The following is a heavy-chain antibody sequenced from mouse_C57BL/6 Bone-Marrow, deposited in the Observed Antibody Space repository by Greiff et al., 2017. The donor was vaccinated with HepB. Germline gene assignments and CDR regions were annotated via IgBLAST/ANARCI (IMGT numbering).Heavy chain of an antibody. J-gene: IGHJ2*01. CDR1: GFNIKDYY. CDR2: IDPEDGDT. V-gene: IGHV14-1*01. Sequence: EVQLQQSGAELVRPGASVKLSCTASGFNIKDYYMHWVKQRPEQGLEWIGRIDPEDGDTEYAPKFQGKATMTADTSSNTAYLQLSSLTSEDTAVYYCTTRGLLRFLLDYWGQGTTLTVSS. D-gene: IGHD1-1*01. CDR3: TTRGLLRFLLDY.